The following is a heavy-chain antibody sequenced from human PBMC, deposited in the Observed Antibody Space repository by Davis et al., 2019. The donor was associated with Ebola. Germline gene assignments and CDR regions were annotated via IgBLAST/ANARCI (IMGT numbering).Heavy chain of an antibody. J-gene: IGHJ3*01. CDR2: ITGGGSST. D-gene: IGHD3-10*01. CDR3: VKLLAGVTG. V-gene: IGHV3-23*01. Sequence: PGGSLRLSCAASGFTFSNYVMSWVRQAPGKGLEWVSGITGGGSSTYYAESVKGRFTISRDNSKNTLYLQMNSLGVEDTAVYYCVKLLAGVTGWGQGTTVTVSS. CDR1: GFTFSNYV.